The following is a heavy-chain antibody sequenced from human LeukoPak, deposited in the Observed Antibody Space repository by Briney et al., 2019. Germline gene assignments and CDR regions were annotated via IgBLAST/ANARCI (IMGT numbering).Heavy chain of an antibody. CDR2: ISSNGGST. J-gene: IGHJ6*02. V-gene: IGHV3-64*01. CDR3: AREFGYSYGGDYYYYGMDV. D-gene: IGHD5-18*01. Sequence: GGSLRLSCAASGFTFSSYAMHWVRQAPGKGLEYVSAISSNGGSTYYANSVKGRFTISRDNSKNTLYLQMGSLRAEDMAVYYCAREFGYSYGGDYYYYGMDVWGQGTTVTVSS. CDR1: GFTFSSYA.